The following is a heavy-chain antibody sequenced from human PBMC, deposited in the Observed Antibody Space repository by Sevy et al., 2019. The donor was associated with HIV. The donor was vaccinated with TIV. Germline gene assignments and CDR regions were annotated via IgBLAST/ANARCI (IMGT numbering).Heavy chain of an antibody. J-gene: IGHJ6*02. D-gene: IGHD3-10*01. V-gene: IGHV4-61*02. CDR1: GDSISSGNPW. CDR3: ARDGIRRDYYHGMDV. CDR2: VYSSGGT. Sequence: SETLSLTCTVSGDSISSGNPWWSWFRQPAGKGLGWIGRVYSSGGTMYNSSLKSRVTMSVDTSKNQFSLMVSSLIAADTAIYYCARDGIRRDYYHGMDVWGQGTTVTVSS.